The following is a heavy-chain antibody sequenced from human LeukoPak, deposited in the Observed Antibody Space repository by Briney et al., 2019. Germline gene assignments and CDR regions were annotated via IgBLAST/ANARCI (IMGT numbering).Heavy chain of an antibody. V-gene: IGHV3-23*01. Sequence: GGSLRLSCAASGFTFSSCAMSWVRQAPGTGLEWVSAISGSGGSTYHADSVKGRFTISRDNSKNTLYLQMSSLRVDDTAVYYCARDLLDYWGQGTLVTVSS. CDR3: ARDLLDY. J-gene: IGHJ4*02. CDR2: ISGSGGST. CDR1: GFTFSSCA.